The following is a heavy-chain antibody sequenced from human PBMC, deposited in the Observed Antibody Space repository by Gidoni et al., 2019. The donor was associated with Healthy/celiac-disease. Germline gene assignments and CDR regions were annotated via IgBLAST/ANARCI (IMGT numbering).Heavy chain of an antibody. J-gene: IGHJ4*02. CDR1: GGYISSYY. V-gene: IGHV4-4*07. CDR3: ARGSIGRNIAVAGHFDY. D-gene: IGHD6-19*01. CDR2: IYTSGST. Sequence: QVQLQESGPGLVKTSETLSLTCTVSGGYISSYYWSWIRQPAGKGLEWSGRIYTSGSTNYNPSLKSRVTMSVDTSKNQFSLKLSSVTAADTAVYYCARGSIGRNIAVAGHFDYWGQGTLVTVSS.